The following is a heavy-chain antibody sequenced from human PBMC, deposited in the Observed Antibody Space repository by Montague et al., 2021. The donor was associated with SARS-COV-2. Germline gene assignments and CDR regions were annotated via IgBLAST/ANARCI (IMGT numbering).Heavy chain of an antibody. CDR2: IYYSGST. V-gene: IGHV4-39*02. J-gene: IGHJ5*02. Sequence: SETLSLTCTVSGGSISSSTYYWGWIRQPPGKGLEWIGSIYYSGSTDYNPSLKSRVTISVDTSKNQFSLKLSSVTAADTAVYYCAREGAKCLPVSNTTGGFDPWGQGTLVTVSS. CDR3: AREGAKCLPVSNTTGGFDP. D-gene: IGHD1-26*01. CDR1: GGSISSSTYY.